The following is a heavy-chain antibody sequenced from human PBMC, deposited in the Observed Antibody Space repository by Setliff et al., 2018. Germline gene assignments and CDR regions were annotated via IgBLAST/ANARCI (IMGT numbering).Heavy chain of an antibody. CDR3: ARDRADYDDYARFDI. CDR1: GGYISTYH. J-gene: IGHJ3*02. Sequence: SETLSLTCSVSGGYISTYHWSWVRQAPGKGLQWIGYIFYTGATNLNPSLKSRVTISLDTSKSQFSLKLSSVTAADAAVYYCARDRADYDDYARFDIWGQGTTVTVSS. D-gene: IGHD4-17*01. V-gene: IGHV4-59*01. CDR2: IFYTGAT.